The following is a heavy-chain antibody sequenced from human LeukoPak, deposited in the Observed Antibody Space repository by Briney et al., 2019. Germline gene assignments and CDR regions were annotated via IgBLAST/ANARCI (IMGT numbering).Heavy chain of an antibody. V-gene: IGHV1-69*13. CDR3: ATPRAEYQLLYVNAFDI. CDR2: IIPIFGTA. J-gene: IGHJ3*02. Sequence: SVKVSCKASGGTFIIYAISWVRQAPGQGLEWMVGIIPIFGTANYAQKFQGRVTITADESTSTAYMELSSLRSEDTAVYYCATPRAEYQLLYVNAFDIWGQGTMVTVSS. CDR1: GGTFIIYA. D-gene: IGHD2-2*02.